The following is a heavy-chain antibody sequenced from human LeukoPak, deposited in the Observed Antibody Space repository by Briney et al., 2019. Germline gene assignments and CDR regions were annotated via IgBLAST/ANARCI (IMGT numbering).Heavy chain of an antibody. CDR2: INSDGIA. J-gene: IGHJ4*02. CDR1: GFTFSSYW. Sequence: GGSLRLSCAASGFTFSSYWMHWVRQAPGKGLVWVSRINSDGIAIYADSVKGRFTISRDSAKNTLYLQMNSLRAEDTALYYCARDGIVPAYYFDYWGQGTLVTVSS. V-gene: IGHV3-74*01. CDR3: ARDGIVPAYYFDY. D-gene: IGHD2-2*01.